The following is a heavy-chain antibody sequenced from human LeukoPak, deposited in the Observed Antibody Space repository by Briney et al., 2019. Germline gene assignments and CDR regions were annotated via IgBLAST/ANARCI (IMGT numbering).Heavy chain of an antibody. J-gene: IGHJ4*02. CDR3: ARDWMGHDHGDLD. CDR1: GFTFSTYW. D-gene: IGHD4-17*01. V-gene: IGHV3-74*01. Sequence: GGSLRLSCAASGFTFSTYWMHWVRQAPGKGLVWVSGIKTDGSITIYADSVKGRFTISRDNAKNTVYLQMNSLRAEDTAVYYCARDWMGHDHGDLDWGQGTLVTVSS. CDR2: IKTDGSIT.